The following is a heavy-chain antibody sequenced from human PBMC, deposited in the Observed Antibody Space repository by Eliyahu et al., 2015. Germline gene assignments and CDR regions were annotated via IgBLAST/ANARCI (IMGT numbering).Heavy chain of an antibody. CDR3: ARGVVGVKNWFDP. CDR1: GGSISSDDW. D-gene: IGHD2-15*01. V-gene: IGHV4-4*02. Sequence: QVQLQESGPGLVKPSGTLSLTCAVSGGSISSDDWWSWVRQPPGKGLEWIGEIYHGGSPNSTPSLKSRVTISLDKSKNHFSLNLSSVTAADTAVYFCARGVVGVKNWFDPWGQGTLVTVSS. CDR2: IYHGGSP. J-gene: IGHJ5*02.